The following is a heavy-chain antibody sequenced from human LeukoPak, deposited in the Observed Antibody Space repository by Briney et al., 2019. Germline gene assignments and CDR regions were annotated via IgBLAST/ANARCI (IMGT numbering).Heavy chain of an antibody. CDR3: ARGAVAGYYFDY. V-gene: IGHV1-46*01. CDR1: GYTFTSYY. D-gene: IGHD6-19*01. CDR2: INPSGGST. J-gene: IGHJ4*02. Sequence: VASVTVSCKASGYTFTSYYMHWVRQAPGQGLEWMGIINPSGGSTSYAQKFQGRVTMTRDMSTSTVYMELSSLRSEDTAVYYCARGAVAGYYFDYWGQGTLVTVSS.